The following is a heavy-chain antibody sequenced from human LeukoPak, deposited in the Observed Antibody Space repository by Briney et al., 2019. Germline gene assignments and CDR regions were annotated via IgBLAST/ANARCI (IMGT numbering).Heavy chain of an antibody. D-gene: IGHD2-21*02. V-gene: IGHV3-21*01. J-gene: IGHJ1*01. CDR3: ARGLLAYCGGDCYSHAYFQH. CDR2: ISSSSSYI. Sequence: GGSLRLSCAAPGFTFSSHSMTWVRQAPGKGLEWVSSISSSSSYIYYADSVKGRFTISRDNAKNSLYLQMNSLRAEDTAVHYCARGLLAYCGGDCYSHAYFQHWGQGTLVTDSS. CDR1: GFTFSSHS.